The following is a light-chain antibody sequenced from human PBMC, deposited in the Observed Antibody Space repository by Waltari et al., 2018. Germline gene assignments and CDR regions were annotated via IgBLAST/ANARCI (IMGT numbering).Light chain of an antibody. CDR2: AAS. CDR3: QQSYSTPRT. V-gene: IGKV1-39*01. Sequence: QMTQSPSSLSASVGDRVTITCRASQNISTFLSWYQQKPWKAPNLLIYAASTLQSGVPSRFSGGGSGTDFTLTVSSLQPEDFATYYCQQSYSTPRTFGQGTKVEIK. CDR1: QNISTF. J-gene: IGKJ1*01.